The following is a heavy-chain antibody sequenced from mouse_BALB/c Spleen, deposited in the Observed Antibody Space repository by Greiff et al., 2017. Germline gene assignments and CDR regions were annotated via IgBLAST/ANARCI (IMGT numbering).Heavy chain of an antibody. CDR1: GFNIKDTY. CDR3: AREKRFAMDY. V-gene: IGHV14-3*02. Sequence: VQLKESGAELVKPGASVKLSCTASGFNIKDTYMHWVKQRPEQGLEWIGRIDPANGNTKYDPKFQGKATITADTSSNTAYLQLSSLTSEDTAVYYCAREKRFAMDYWGQGTSVTVSS. CDR2: IDPANGNT. J-gene: IGHJ4*01.